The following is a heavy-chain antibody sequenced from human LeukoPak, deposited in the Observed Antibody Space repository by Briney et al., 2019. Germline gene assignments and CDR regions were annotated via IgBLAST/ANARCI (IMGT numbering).Heavy chain of an antibody. Sequence: SETLSLTCTVSGGSLSTYYWNWIRQPPGKGLEWIGSIYHSGSTYYNPSLKSRVTISVDTSENQFSLKLSSVTAADTAVYYCARHSIRWNCFDPWGQGTLVTVSS. CDR2: IYHSGST. CDR3: ARHSIRWNCFDP. J-gene: IGHJ5*02. V-gene: IGHV4-59*05. CDR1: GGSLSTYY. D-gene: IGHD4-23*01.